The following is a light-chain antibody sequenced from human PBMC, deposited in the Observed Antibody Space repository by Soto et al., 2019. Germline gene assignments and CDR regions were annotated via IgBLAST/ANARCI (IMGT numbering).Light chain of an antibody. J-gene: IGLJ2*01. CDR1: SSDVGGYNY. CDR3: SSYSRSNDYVV. V-gene: IGLV2-8*01. Sequence: QSALTQPPSASGSPGQSVSISCTGTSSDVGGYNYVSWYQQHPGRAPKLVIFEVTKRPSGVPGRFSGSKSGNTASLTVSGLQDDDEADYFCSSYSRSNDYVVFGGGTKLTVL. CDR2: EVT.